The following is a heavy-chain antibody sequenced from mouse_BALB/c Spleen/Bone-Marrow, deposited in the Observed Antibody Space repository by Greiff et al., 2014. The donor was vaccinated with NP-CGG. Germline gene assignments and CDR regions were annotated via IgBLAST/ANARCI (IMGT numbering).Heavy chain of an antibody. Sequence: VMLVESGPELVKPGASVRISCKASGYTFTSYYIHWVKQRPGQGLEWIGWIYPGNVNTKYNEKFKGKATLTADKSSSTAYMQLSSLTSEDSAVYVGARRVHYYGFYFDYWGQGTTLTVSS. V-gene: IGHV1S56*01. CDR3: ARRVHYYGFYFDY. J-gene: IGHJ2*01. CDR1: GYTFTSYY. D-gene: IGHD1-2*01. CDR2: IYPGNVNT.